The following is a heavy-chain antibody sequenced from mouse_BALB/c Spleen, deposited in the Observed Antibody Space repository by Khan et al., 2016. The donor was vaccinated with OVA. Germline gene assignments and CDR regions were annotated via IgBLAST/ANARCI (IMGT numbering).Heavy chain of an antibody. D-gene: IGHD1-1*01. V-gene: IGHV3-2*02. CDR3: ARCNYYGDCVDY. CDR2: ISYSGGT. J-gene: IGHJ2*01. CDR1: GYSITSGYA. Sequence: EVQLDESGPGLVKPSQSLSLTCTVTGYSITSGYAWNWIRQFPGNKLEWMGYISYSGGTSYTPSLKSRISITRDTSKNQFFLQLNSVTTEDTATFSAARCNYYGDCVDYWGQGTTLTVSS.